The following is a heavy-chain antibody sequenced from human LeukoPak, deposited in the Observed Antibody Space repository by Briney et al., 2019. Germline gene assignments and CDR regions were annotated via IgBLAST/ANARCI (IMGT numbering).Heavy chain of an antibody. V-gene: IGHV4-30-4*01. Sequence: SQTLSLTCTVSGGSISSGDYYWSWIRQPPGKGLEWIGYIYYSGSTYYNPSLKSRVTISVDTSKNQFSLKLSSVTAADTAVYYCARDREYYYGSGSPFDYWGQGTLVTVSS. J-gene: IGHJ4*02. CDR3: ARDREYYYGSGSPFDY. CDR2: IYYSGST. CDR1: GGSISSGDYY. D-gene: IGHD3-10*01.